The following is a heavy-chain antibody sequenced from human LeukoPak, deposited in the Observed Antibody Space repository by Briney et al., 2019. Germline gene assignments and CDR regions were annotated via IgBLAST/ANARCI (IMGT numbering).Heavy chain of an antibody. Sequence: ASVTVSCKASGGTFSSYAISWVRQAPGQGLEWMGGIIPIFGTAIYAQKFQGRVTITTDESTSTAYMELSSLRSEDTAVYYCASSYYDFWSGTYYYYMDVWGKGTTVTVSS. CDR1: GGTFSSYA. D-gene: IGHD3-3*01. CDR2: IIPIFGTA. V-gene: IGHV1-69*05. CDR3: ASSYYDFWSGTYYYYMDV. J-gene: IGHJ6*03.